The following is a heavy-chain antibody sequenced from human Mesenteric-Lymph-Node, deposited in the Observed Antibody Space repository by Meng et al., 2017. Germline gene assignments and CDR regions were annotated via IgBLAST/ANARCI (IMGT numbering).Heavy chain of an antibody. D-gene: IGHD5-12*01. J-gene: IGHJ4*02. CDR2: IRPDGTTT. CDR1: GFTFSSHW. Sequence: GESLKISCAASGFTFSSHWIHWVRQAPGQGLEWVSRIRPDGTTTAYADSVTGRCTISRDNAKNTVYLQLNSLRGEDTAVYYCTRDFDSGYGLWGEGTLVTVSS. V-gene: IGHV3-74*01. CDR3: TRDFDSGYGL.